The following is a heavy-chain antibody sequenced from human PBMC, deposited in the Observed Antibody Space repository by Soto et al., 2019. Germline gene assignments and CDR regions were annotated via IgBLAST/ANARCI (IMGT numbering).Heavy chain of an antibody. CDR2: INPSGGST. V-gene: IGHV1-46*03. J-gene: IGHJ4*02. CDR3: ARNGGVLRFLEWLSTQTPFDY. D-gene: IGHD3-3*01. Sequence: GASVKVSCKASGYTFTSYYMHWVRQAPGQGLEWMGIINPSGGSTSYAQKLQGRVTMTRDTTTSTVYMELSSLRSEDTAVYYCARNGGVLRFLEWLSTQTPFDYWGQGTLVTVSS. CDR1: GYTFTSYY.